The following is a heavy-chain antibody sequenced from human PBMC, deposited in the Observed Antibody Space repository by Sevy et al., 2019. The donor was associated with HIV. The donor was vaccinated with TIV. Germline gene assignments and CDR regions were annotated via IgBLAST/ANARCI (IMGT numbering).Heavy chain of an antibody. V-gene: IGHV3-30*04. D-gene: IGHD2-21*02. Sequence: GGSLRLSCAASGFTFSDYDMHWVRQAPGKGLEWVAVMSHAGNYKTNADSVKVRFTISRDNFKNTLYLQMNSLRVEDTAVYFCARLFSCGGDCYYLDYWGQGAPVTVSS. CDR1: GFTFSDYD. CDR3: ARLFSCGGDCYYLDY. J-gene: IGHJ4*02. CDR2: MSHAGNYK.